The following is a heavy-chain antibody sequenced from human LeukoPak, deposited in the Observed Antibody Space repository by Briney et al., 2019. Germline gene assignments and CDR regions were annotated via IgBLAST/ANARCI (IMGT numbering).Heavy chain of an antibody. V-gene: IGHV3-74*01. CDR1: GNYW. CDR3: VSFYETY. Sequence: GGSPRLSCVASGNYWMHWVRQAPGKGLVWVSHINSDGSWTSYADSVKGRFTISKDNAKNTVYLQMNNLRAEDTAVYYCVSFYETYWGRGTLVTVSS. CDR2: INSDGSWT. J-gene: IGHJ4*02. D-gene: IGHD2-2*01.